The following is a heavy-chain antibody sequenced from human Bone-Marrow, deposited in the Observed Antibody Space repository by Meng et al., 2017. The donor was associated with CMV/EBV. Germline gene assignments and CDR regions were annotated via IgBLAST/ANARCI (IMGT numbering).Heavy chain of an antibody. J-gene: IGHJ5*02. CDR3: VRGSNSGSYYHQLALNWFDP. Sequence: GGSLRLSCGGSGFTLRNYVMGWVRQAPGKGLEWVAGISGSGGQTYYADSVKGRFTITRDNSENTLHLQINSLKIDDTAIYYCVRGSNSGSYYHQLALNWFDPWGPGDQVTVSS. D-gene: IGHD3-10*01. CDR1: GFTLRNYV. CDR2: ISGSGGQT. V-gene: IGHV3-23*01.